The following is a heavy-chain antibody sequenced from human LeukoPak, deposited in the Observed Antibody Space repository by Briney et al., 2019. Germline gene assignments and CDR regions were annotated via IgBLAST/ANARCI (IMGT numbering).Heavy chain of an antibody. V-gene: IGHV4-30-4*01. CDR1: GGSISSGDSY. J-gene: IGHJ3*02. CDR3: ARGATYDSSGYYAFYI. CDR2: IYYSGST. Sequence: SETLSLTCTVSGGSISSGDSYWSWIRQPPGKGLEWIGYIYYSGSTYYNPSLKSRVTISVDTSKNQFSLKLSSVTAADTAVYYCARGATYDSSGYYAFYIWGQGTMVTVSS. D-gene: IGHD3-22*01.